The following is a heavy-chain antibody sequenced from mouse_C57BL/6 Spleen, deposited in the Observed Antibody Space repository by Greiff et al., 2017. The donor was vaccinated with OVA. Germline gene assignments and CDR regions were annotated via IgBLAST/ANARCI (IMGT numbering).Heavy chain of an antibody. CDR3: TRGVERSYFDY. D-gene: IGHD1-1*01. CDR2: IDPETGGT. Sequence: QVHVKQSGAELVRPGASVTLSCKASGYTFTDYEMHWVKQTPVHGLEWIGAIDPETGGTAYNQKFKGKAILTADKSSSTAYMELRSLTSEDSAVYYCTRGVERSYFDYWGQGTTLTVSS. J-gene: IGHJ2*01. CDR1: GYTFTDYE. V-gene: IGHV1-15*01.